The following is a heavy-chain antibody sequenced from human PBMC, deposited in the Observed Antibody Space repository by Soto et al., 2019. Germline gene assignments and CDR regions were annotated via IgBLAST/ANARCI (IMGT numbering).Heavy chain of an antibody. CDR1: GYTFTSYD. V-gene: IGHV1-8*01. CDR3: AREKSYGYADY. CDR2: MNPNSGNT. J-gene: IGHJ4*02. D-gene: IGHD3-16*01. Sequence: QVQRVQTGAEVKKPGASVKVSCKASGYTFTSYDINWERQPSGQGLEWMGWMNPNSGNTGYAQKFQGRVTMTRNTSISTAYMELSSLRSEDTAVYYCAREKSYGYADYWGQGTLVTVSS.